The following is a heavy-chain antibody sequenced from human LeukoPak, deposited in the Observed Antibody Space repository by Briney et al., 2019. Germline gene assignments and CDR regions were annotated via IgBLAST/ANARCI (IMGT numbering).Heavy chain of an antibody. J-gene: IGHJ4*02. Sequence: GRSLRLSCAASGFTFSSYAMHWVRQVPGKGLEWVAVISYDGSNKYYADSVKGRFTISRDNSKNTLYLQMNSLRAEDTAVYYCARGARGGGTYYYDSSGYYWTSFDYWGQGTLVTVSS. CDR1: GFTFSSYA. V-gene: IGHV3-30*01. D-gene: IGHD3-22*01. CDR3: ARGARGGGTYYYDSSGYYWTSFDY. CDR2: ISYDGSNK.